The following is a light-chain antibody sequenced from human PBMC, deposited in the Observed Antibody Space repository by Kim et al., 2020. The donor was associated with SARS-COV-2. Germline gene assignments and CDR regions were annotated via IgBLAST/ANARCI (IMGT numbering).Light chain of an antibody. CDR2: AAS. V-gene: IGKV1-16*02. CDR3: QQYDSYPFT. CDR1: QGIGHY. J-gene: IGKJ3*01. Sequence: PARGDMVTITCRASQGIGHYLAWFQQKPGEAPKPLIRAASTLLSGFSSKFSGSGSGTDFTLTISSLQPEDFATYYCQQYDSYPFTFGPGTKVDIK.